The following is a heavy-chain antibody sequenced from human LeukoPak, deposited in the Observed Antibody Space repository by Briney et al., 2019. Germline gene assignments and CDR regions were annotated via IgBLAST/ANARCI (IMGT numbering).Heavy chain of an antibody. J-gene: IGHJ6*03. CDR2: ISPSGGIT. CDR3: ARSLRVRGVPDYMDV. V-gene: IGHV3-23*01. D-gene: IGHD3-10*01. Sequence: GGSLRLSCAASGFTFSSHGMNWVRQAPGKGLEWVSGISPSGGITYYTDSVKGRFTISRDNSKNTLYLQMNSLRADDTAVYYCARSLRVRGVPDYMDVWGKGTTVTVSS. CDR1: GFTFSSHG.